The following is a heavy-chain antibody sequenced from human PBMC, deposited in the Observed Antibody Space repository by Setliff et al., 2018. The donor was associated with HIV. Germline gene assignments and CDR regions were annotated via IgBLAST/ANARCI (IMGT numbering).Heavy chain of an antibody. V-gene: IGHV1-2*02. D-gene: IGHD1-26*01. Sequence: ASVKVSCKASGYTFTDYYIHWVRQARGQGLEWMGWINPDSGATKYAEKFEGRVSLTRDTSITTAYVELSSLRSGDTAVYYCARSLPQRSYFDYWGQGTLVTVSS. CDR1: GYTFTDYY. CDR3: ARSLPQRSYFDY. J-gene: IGHJ4*02. CDR2: INPDSGAT.